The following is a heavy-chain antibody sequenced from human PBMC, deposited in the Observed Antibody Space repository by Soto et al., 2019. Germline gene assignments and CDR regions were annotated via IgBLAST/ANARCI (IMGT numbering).Heavy chain of an antibody. Sequence: GASVKVSCKASGFTFTSSAVQWVRQARGQRLEWIGWIVVGSGNTNYAQKFQERVTITRDMSTSTAYMELSSLRSEDTAVYYCAAVSVGAESRAFDIWGQGXMVTVPS. V-gene: IGHV1-58*01. J-gene: IGHJ3*02. CDR2: IVVGSGNT. CDR3: AAVSVGAESRAFDI. D-gene: IGHD1-26*01. CDR1: GFTFTSSA.